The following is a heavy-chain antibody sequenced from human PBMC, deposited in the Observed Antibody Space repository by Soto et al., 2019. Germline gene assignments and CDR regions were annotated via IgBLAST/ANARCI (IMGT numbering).Heavy chain of an antibody. CDR2: IYYSGSI. CDR1: GGSISSDNYH. Sequence: QVQLQQSGPGLVKPSQTLSLTCTVSGGSISSDNYHWTWIRQSPGKGLEWIRYIYYSGSIFYNPSFKSRVTISVDTSKNQFSLQLSSVTAADTAVYFCAREDDGGDRDYYGLDVWGQGTTVTVSS. D-gene: IGHD2-21*02. J-gene: IGHJ6*02. CDR3: AREDDGGDRDYYGLDV. V-gene: IGHV4-30-4*08.